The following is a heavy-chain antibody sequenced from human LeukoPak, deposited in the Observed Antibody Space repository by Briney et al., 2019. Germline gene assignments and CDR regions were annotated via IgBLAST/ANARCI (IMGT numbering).Heavy chain of an antibody. J-gene: IGHJ4*02. D-gene: IGHD2-2*01. V-gene: IGHV4-30-2*01. Sequence: SETLSLTCTVSGGSISSGGYYWSWIRQPPGKGLEWIGYIYHSGSTYYNPSLKSRVTISVDRSKNQFSLKLSSVTAADTAVYYCARDLPYCSSTSCYFMWGQGTLVTVSS. CDR2: IYHSGST. CDR3: ARDLPYCSSTSCYFM. CDR1: GGSISSGGYY.